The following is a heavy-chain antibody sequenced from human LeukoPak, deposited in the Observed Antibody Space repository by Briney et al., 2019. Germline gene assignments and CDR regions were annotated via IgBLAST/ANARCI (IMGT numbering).Heavy chain of an antibody. Sequence: SVKVSCKASGDTSGRYGISWVRQAPGQGLEWMGRIIPMFGVTKYVEKFQGRVTITADKSTSTVYMELSSLTSEDTAVYFCAREGGEFCSGGACHHWYFDLWGRGTLVTVSS. CDR2: IIPMFGVT. D-gene: IGHD2-15*01. J-gene: IGHJ2*01. V-gene: IGHV1-69*04. CDR3: AREGGEFCSGGACHHWYFDL. CDR1: GDTSGRYG.